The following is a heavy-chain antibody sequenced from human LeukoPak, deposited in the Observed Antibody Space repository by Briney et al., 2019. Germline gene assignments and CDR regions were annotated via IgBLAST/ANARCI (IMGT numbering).Heavy chain of an antibody. CDR1: GGTFSSYA. Sequence: AASVKVSCKASGGTFSSYAISWVRQAPGQGLEWMGRIIPILGIANYAQKFQGRVTITADKSTSTAYMELSSLRSEDTAVYYCARPRSSGYYDDAFDIWGQGTVVTVSS. V-gene: IGHV1-69*04. J-gene: IGHJ3*02. CDR2: IIPILGIA. CDR3: ARPRSSGYYDDAFDI. D-gene: IGHD3-22*01.